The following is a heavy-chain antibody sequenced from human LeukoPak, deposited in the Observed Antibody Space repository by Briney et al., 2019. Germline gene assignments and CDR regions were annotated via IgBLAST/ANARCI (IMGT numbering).Heavy chain of an antibody. CDR1: GGSTSSSGDY. J-gene: IGHJ5*02. D-gene: IGHD3-22*01. Sequence: SETLSLTCTVSGGSTSSSGDYWVWIRQPPGEGLEGVRSLFHGGSPHETPSPKSRVTISGDTSKKQFSLKLSSVIATDTALYYCARAFSSGYWFDPSGQGTLVTVSS. CDR3: ARAFSSGYWFDP. CDR2: LFHGGSP. V-gene: IGHV4-39*01.